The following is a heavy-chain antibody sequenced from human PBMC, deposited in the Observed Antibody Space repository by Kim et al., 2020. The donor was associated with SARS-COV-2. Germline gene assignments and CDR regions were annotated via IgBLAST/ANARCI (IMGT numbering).Heavy chain of an antibody. V-gene: IGHV3-48*02. CDR3: ARVGYDILTGYLRYYGMDV. Sequence: GGSLRLSCAASGFIFSSYSMNWVRQAPGKGLEWVSYSSSSSSIIYYADSVKGRFTISRDNAKNSLYLQMNSLRDEDTAVYYCARVGYDILTGYLRYYGMDVWGQGTTVTVSS. J-gene: IGHJ6*02. CDR2: SSSSSSII. CDR1: GFIFSSYS. D-gene: IGHD3-9*01.